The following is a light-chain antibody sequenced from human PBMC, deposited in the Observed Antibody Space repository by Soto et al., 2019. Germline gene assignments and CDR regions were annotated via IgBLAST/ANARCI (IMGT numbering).Light chain of an antibody. Sequence: QSALTHPASVSGSLGQSITISCTGTSSDVGAYNYVSWYQQQPGKAPKLMISEVSNRPSGVSNRFSGSKSGNTASLIISGLQAEDEADYYCCSFTSSTTYVFGTGTKVTVL. V-gene: IGLV2-14*01. CDR2: EVS. CDR1: SSDVGAYNY. CDR3: CSFTSSTTYV. J-gene: IGLJ1*01.